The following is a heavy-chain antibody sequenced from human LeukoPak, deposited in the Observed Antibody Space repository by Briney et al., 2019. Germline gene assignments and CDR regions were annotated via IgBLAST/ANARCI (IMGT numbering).Heavy chain of an antibody. Sequence: GRSLRLSCAASGFTFSSSGMNWVRQAPGRGLEWVANINLDGSEKSYVDSVKGRFTISRDNAKTSLYLQMNSLRAEDTAVYYCARDYFGSGDYWGQGTLVTVSS. D-gene: IGHD3-10*01. CDR3: ARDYFGSGDY. CDR2: INLDGSEK. CDR1: GFTFSSSG. V-gene: IGHV3-7*04. J-gene: IGHJ4*02.